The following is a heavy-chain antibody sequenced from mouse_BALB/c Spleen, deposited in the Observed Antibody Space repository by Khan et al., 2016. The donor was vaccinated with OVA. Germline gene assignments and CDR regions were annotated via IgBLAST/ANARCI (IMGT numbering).Heavy chain of an antibody. CDR3: ARDGNYMDY. Sequence: EVQLQESGPDLVKPSQSLSLTCTVTGYSITSGYSWHWIRQFPGNKLEWMGYIYHSGTINYNPSLKSRFSITRNTSKNLFFLQLNSVTTEDTATYYCARDGNYMDYWGQGTSVTVSS. CDR1: GYSITSGYS. D-gene: IGHD2-1*01. J-gene: IGHJ4*01. CDR2: IYHSGTI. V-gene: IGHV3-1*02.